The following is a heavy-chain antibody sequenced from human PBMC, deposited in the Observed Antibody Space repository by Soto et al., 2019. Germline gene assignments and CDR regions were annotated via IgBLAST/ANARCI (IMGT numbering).Heavy chain of an antibody. J-gene: IGHJ6*02. CDR3: ARARWFGELLVRDYYYYYGMDV. CDR1: GGTFSSYA. D-gene: IGHD3-10*01. Sequence: GASVKVSCKASGGTFSSYAISWVRQAPGQGLEWMGGIIPIFGTANYAQKFQGRVTITADESTSTAYMELSSLRSEDTAVYYCARARWFGELLVRDYYYYYGMDVWGQGTTVTVSS. CDR2: IIPIFGTA. V-gene: IGHV1-69*13.